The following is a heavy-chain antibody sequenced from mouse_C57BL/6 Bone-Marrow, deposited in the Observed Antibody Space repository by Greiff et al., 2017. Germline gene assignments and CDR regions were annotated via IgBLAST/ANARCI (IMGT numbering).Heavy chain of an antibody. CDR3: ARRRGSAWFAY. V-gene: IGHV1-53*01. CDR2: INPSNGGT. D-gene: IGHD3-1*01. Sequence: VHLVESGTELVKPGASVKLSCKASGYTFTSYWMHWVKQRPGQGLEWIGNINPSNGGTNYNEKFKSKATLTVDKSSSTAYMQLSSLTSEDSAVYYCARRRGSAWFAYWGQGTLVTVSA. J-gene: IGHJ3*01. CDR1: GYTFTSYW.